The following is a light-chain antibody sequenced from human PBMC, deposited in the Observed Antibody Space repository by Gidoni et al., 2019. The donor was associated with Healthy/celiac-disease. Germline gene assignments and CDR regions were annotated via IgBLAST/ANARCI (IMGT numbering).Light chain of an antibody. Sequence: DILMTHSPDSLAVSLGERATINCKSSQRVLYRSNNKNYLAWYQQKPGQPPQLLIYWASTRESGVPDRFSGSGSGTDFTLTISSLQAEDVAVYYCQQYYSTPWTFGQGTKVEIK. CDR3: QQYYSTPWT. CDR1: QRVLYRSNNKNY. CDR2: WAS. V-gene: IGKV4-1*01. J-gene: IGKJ1*01.